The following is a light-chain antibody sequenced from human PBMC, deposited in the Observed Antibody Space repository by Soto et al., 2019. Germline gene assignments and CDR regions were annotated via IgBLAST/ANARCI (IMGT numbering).Light chain of an antibody. Sequence: IQMTQSPSSLPASVGDRVTITCQASQDISNYLNWYQQKPGKAPKLLISDASRLETGVPSRFSGRGSGTDFTFTISSLQPEDIATYYCQQYHSLITFGRGTRLEIK. J-gene: IGKJ5*01. CDR1: QDISNY. V-gene: IGKV1-33*01. CDR3: QQYHSLIT. CDR2: DAS.